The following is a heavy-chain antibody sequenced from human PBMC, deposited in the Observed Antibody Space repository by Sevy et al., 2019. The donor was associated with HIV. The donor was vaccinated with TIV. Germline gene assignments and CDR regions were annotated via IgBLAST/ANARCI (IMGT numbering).Heavy chain of an antibody. CDR1: GGNLHNYG. V-gene: IGHV1-69*13. D-gene: IGHD2-2*02. J-gene: IGHJ3*02. CDR3: SRDRGPAAISDAFDI. CDR2: LIPIFRTS. Sequence: ASLKVSCKASGGNLHNYGINWVRQAPGQGLEWMGGLIPIFRTSTYAQNFRGRITFAADEATSTFYLGMSSLRADDTAVYYCSRDRGPAAISDAFDIWGQGTMVTVSS.